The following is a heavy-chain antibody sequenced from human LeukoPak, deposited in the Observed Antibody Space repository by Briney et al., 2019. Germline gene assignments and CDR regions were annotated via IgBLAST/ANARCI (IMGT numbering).Heavy chain of an antibody. CDR2: IIVGHDAT. Sequence: GGALRLSCAASGVTFSGYWMNCGRQAPGKGLEWVSSIIVGHDATYNTDSVKGRFTISRDNSKNTLYLQMNSLRAEDTAVYYCTKDPNGDYVGPFDPRGQGKLVTV. CDR3: TKDPNGDYVGPFDP. V-gene: IGHV3-23*01. D-gene: IGHD4-17*01. CDR1: GVTFSGYW. J-gene: IGHJ5*02.